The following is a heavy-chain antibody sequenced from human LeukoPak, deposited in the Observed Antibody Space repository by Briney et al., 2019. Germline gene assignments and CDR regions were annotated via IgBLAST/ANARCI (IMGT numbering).Heavy chain of an antibody. D-gene: IGHD1-26*01. V-gene: IGHV4-39*01. CDR1: GGSISSSSYH. CDR2: IYYSGST. CDR3: ARGRPYSGGYHLDY. J-gene: IGHJ4*02. Sequence: SETLSLTCTVSGGSISSSSYHWGWIRQPPGKGLEWIGSIYYSGSTYYNPSLKSRVTMSVDTSKNQFFLKLDSVTAADTAVYYCARGRPYSGGYHLDYWGQGTLVTVSA.